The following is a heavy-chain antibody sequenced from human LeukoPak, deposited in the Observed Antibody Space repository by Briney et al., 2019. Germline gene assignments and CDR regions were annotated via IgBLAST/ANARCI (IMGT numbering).Heavy chain of an antibody. CDR1: GFTFRSYW. D-gene: IGHD3-10*01. J-gene: IGHJ4*02. Sequence: GGSLRLSCAASGFTFRSYWMHWVRQAPGKGLVWVSHIHSDGSSTSYADSVQGRFTISRDNAKNTLYLQMNSLRAVDTAVYYCARHNYGYDYWGQGTLVTVSS. V-gene: IGHV3-74*01. CDR3: ARHNYGYDY. CDR2: IHSDGSST.